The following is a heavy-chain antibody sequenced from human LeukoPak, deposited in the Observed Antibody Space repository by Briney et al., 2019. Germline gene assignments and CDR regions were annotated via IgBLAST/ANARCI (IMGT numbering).Heavy chain of an antibody. V-gene: IGHV1-69*04. J-gene: IGHJ4*02. Sequence: SVKVSCKASGGTFSSYAISWVRQAPGQGLEWMGRIIPILGIANYAQKFQGRVTITADKSTSTAYMELSSLRSEDTAVYYCARGGGGYYYDSSGYLARLWGQGTLVTVSS. CDR3: ARGGGGYYYDSSGYLARL. CDR2: IIPILGIA. D-gene: IGHD3-22*01. CDR1: GGTFSSYA.